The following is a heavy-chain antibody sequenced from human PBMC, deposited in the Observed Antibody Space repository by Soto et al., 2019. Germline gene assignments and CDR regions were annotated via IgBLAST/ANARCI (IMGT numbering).Heavy chain of an antibody. CDR3: ARDLCSGGLCYSDY. J-gene: IGHJ4*02. CDR2: INHLGSI. Sequence: PSENLSLTCVVSGGSLSDYFWSWIRQPPGMALEWIGEINHLGSINYNPSLKSRVTMSVDTSKNQFSLTLNSVTAADTATYYCARDLCSGGLCYSDYWSEETLVTVPS. D-gene: IGHD2-15*01. CDR1: GGSLSDYF. V-gene: IGHV4-34*01.